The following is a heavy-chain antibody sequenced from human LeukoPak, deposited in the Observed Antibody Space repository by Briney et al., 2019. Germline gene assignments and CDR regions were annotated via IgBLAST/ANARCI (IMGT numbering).Heavy chain of an antibody. CDR1: GGPISSSHYY. J-gene: IGHJ6*03. V-gene: IGHV4-39*01. D-gene: IGHD3-3*01. Sequence: SETLSLTCTVSGGPISSSHYYWGWIRQPPGKGLEWIGTIYYSGTTYYNPSLESRVTMSEDTSKNQFSLTVRSVTAADTAVYYCARQISDYYYYYIDVWGKGTTVTVSS. CDR3: ARQISDYYYYYIDV. CDR2: IYYSGTT.